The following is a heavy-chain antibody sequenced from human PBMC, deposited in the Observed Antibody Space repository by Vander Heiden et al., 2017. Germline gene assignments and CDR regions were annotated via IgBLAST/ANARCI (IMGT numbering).Heavy chain of an antibody. CDR2: ISGDGSTK. CDR1: DFPFTSYA. V-gene: IGHV3-30-3*01. D-gene: IGHD3-10*01. CDR3: AKDKVGHGGFEY. J-gene: IGHJ4*02. Sequence: AQQVEAGGGVVHPGRSLRLPCTAPDFPFTSYAMHWVRQAPGKGLEWVSIISGDGSTKYYADSVKGRFTNSRDNSKNPVYVQMSSLRDEDTAVYYCAKDKVGHGGFEYWGQGTPVTVSS.